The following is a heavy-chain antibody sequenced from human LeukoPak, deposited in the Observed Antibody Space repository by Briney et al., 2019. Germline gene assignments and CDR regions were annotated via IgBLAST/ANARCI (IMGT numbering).Heavy chain of an antibody. D-gene: IGHD3-10*01. CDR1: GYTFTSYG. Sequence: ASVKVSCKASGYTFTSYGISWVRQAPGQGLEWMGWISAYNGNTNYAQKLQGRVTMTTDKSTSTAYMELRSLRSDDTAVYYCARDRDDETYYYGSGSYWFDPWGQGTLVTVSS. V-gene: IGHV1-18*01. J-gene: IGHJ5*02. CDR3: ARDRDDETYYYGSGSYWFDP. CDR2: ISAYNGNT.